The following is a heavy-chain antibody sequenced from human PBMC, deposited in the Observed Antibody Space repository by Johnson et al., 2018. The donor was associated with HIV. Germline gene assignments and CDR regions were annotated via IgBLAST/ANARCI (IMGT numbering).Heavy chain of an antibody. CDR1: GFTFDDYG. V-gene: IGHV3-30*03. Sequence: VQLVESGGGVVRPGGSLRLSCAASGFTFDDYGMSWVRQAPGKGLEWVAVISYDGSNKYYADSVKGRFTISRDNSKNTLYLQMNSLRAEDTAVYYCARGAAAAPGGFDIWGQGTMVTVSS. CDR2: ISYDGSNK. J-gene: IGHJ3*02. D-gene: IGHD6-13*01. CDR3: ARGAAAAPGGFDI.